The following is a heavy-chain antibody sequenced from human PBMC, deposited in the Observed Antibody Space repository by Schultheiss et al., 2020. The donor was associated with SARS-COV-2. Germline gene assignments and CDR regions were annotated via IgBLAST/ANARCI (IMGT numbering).Heavy chain of an antibody. CDR1: GDSISSYY. Sequence: SQTLSLTCTVSGDSISSYYWSWIRQPPGKGLEWIGYIYYSGSTNYNPSLKSRVTISVDTSKNQFSLKLSSVTAADTAVYYCARDVLLWFRESEGWFDPWGQGTLVTVSS. J-gene: IGHJ5*02. V-gene: IGHV4-59*12. D-gene: IGHD3-10*01. CDR3: ARDVLLWFRESEGWFDP. CDR2: IYYSGST.